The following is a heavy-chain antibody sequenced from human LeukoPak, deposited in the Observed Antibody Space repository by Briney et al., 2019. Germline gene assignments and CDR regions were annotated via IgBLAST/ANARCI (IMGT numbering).Heavy chain of an antibody. CDR3: AREYYDSSGYYYYGMDV. V-gene: IGHV4-31*03. CDR2: IYYSGST. D-gene: IGHD3-22*01. Sequence: TLSLTCTVSGGSISSGGYYWSWIRQHPGKGLEWIGYIYYSGSTYYNPSLKSRVTISVDTSKNQFSLKLSSVTAADTAVYYCAREYYDSSGYYYYGMDVWDQGITVTVSS. J-gene: IGHJ6*02. CDR1: GGSISSGGYY.